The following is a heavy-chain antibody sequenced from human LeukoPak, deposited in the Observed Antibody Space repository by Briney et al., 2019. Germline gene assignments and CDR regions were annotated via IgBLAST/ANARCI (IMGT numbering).Heavy chain of an antibody. Sequence: SETLSLTCAVYGGSFSGYYWSWIRQPPGKGLEWIGEINHSGSTNYNPSLKSRVTISVDTSKNQFSLKLSSVTAADTAVYYCARDSGWYTGFDYWGQGTLVTVSS. V-gene: IGHV4-34*01. J-gene: IGHJ4*02. CDR1: GGSFSGYY. D-gene: IGHD6-19*01. CDR3: ARDSGWYTGFDY. CDR2: INHSGST.